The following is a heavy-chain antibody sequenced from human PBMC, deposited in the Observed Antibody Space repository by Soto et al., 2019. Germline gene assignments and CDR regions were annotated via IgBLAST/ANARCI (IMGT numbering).Heavy chain of an antibody. CDR2: ISPDGSDT. D-gene: IGHD1-26*01. Sequence: PGGSLRLSCAGSRFNVSSYAMHWVRQAPGKGLEWVSVISPDGSDTFYAESVKGRFTISRDNSKNTMYVQMNSLRPEDTAIYYCARDGGSPGNYYSASDSWGQGTMVPVSS. CDR1: RFNVSSYA. V-gene: IGHV3-30*04. J-gene: IGHJ3*01. CDR3: ARDGGSPGNYYSASDS.